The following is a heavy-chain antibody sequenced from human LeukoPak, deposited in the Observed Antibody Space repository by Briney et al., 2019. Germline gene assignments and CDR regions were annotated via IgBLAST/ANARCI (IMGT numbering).Heavy chain of an antibody. J-gene: IGHJ4*02. CDR2: ISGSGGRT. CDR3: AKRGVVIRVILVGFHKEANYFDS. D-gene: IGHD3-22*01. CDR1: GITLSNYD. V-gene: IGHV3-23*01. Sequence: GGSLRLSCAVSGITLSNYDMSWVRQAPGKGLEWVAGISGSGGRTNYADSVKGRFTISRDNPKNTLYLQMNSLRAEDTAVYFCAKRGVVIRVILVGFHKEANYFDSWGQGVLVTVSS.